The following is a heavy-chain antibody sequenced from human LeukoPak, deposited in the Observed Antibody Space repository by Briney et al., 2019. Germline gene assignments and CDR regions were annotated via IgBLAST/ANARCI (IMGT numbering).Heavy chain of an antibody. CDR1: GFTFSSFD. D-gene: IGHD1-1*01. J-gene: IGHJ6*03. Sequence: GGSLRLSCAASGFTFSSFDMHWVRQPTGQGLEWVATIGTASDTYYPGSVEGRFTLSRDNAKNSLYLQMHSLTAGDTAVYYCARGPPRGKYYYMDVWGKGTTVTVSS. CDR3: ARGPPRGKYYYMDV. CDR2: IGTASDT. V-gene: IGHV3-13*01.